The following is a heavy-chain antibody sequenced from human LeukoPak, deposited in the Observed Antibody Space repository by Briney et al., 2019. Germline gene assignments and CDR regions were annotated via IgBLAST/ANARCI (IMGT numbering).Heavy chain of an antibody. CDR2: IYYSGST. D-gene: IGHD3-22*01. Sequence: PSETLSLTCTVSGGSISSSSYYWGWIRQPPGKGLEWIGSIYYSGSTYYNPSLKSRVTISVDTSKNQFSLKLSSVTAADTAVYYCARPPIPGNYYGSSGFTFGFDYWGQGTLVTVSS. V-gene: IGHV4-39*01. CDR3: ARPPIPGNYYGSSGFTFGFDY. CDR1: GGSISSSSYY. J-gene: IGHJ4*02.